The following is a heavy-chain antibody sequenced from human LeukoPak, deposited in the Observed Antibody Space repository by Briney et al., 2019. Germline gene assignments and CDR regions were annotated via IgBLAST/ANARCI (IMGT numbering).Heavy chain of an antibody. V-gene: IGHV3-30*18. J-gene: IGHJ4*02. CDR1: GFTFSSYG. D-gene: IGHD3-10*01. CDR3: AKTGSPKAYYGSGIDY. Sequence: TGGSLRLSCAASGFTFSSYGMHWVRQAPGKGLEWVAVISYDGSNKYYADSVKGPFTISRDNSKNTLYLQMNSLRAEDTAVYYCAKTGSPKAYYGSGIDYWGQGTLVTVSS. CDR2: ISYDGSNK.